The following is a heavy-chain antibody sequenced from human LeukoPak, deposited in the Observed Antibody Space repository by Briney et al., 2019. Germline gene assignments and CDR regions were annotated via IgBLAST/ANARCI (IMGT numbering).Heavy chain of an antibody. V-gene: IGHV4-39*07. CDR2: IYYSGST. Sequence: PSETLSLTCTVSGGSISSSSYYWGWIRQPPGTGLEWIGSIYYSGSTYYNPSLKSRVTISVDTPKNQFSLKLSSVTAADTAVYYCARALLAAAGTVMDEWGQGTLVTVSS. D-gene: IGHD6-13*01. CDR1: GGSISSSSYY. CDR3: ARALLAAAGTVMDE. J-gene: IGHJ4*02.